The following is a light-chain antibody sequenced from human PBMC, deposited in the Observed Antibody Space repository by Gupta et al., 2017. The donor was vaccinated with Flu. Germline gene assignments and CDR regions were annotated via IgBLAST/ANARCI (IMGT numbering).Light chain of an antibody. J-gene: IGKJ2*01. V-gene: IGKV3-11*01. CDR2: DAS. CDR1: QSVNIY. CDR3: WRRSVVTRYT. Sequence: EIVLTQSPATLSLSPGDRAILSCRASQSVNIYLACYQQQPGQPHRLLMLDASKWAAGMPARIIGSRSGTDYTPIISTLEAEDDVVYYCWRRSVVTRYTFGQGTKLEMK.